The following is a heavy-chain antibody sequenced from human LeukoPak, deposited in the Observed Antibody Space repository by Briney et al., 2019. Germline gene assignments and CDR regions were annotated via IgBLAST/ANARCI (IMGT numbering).Heavy chain of an antibody. D-gene: IGHD6-19*01. CDR1: NGSFSAYY. J-gene: IGHJ5*02. Sequence: SEALSLTCAVSNGSFSAYYWGWIRQAPGKGLEWIGEINHSGTTNYNPSLKSRVTISVDTSKNQFSLTLRSVTAADTAVYYCARGRRGAVAGNWFDPWGQGTLVTVSS. CDR2: INHSGTT. V-gene: IGHV4-34*01. CDR3: ARGRRGAVAGNWFDP.